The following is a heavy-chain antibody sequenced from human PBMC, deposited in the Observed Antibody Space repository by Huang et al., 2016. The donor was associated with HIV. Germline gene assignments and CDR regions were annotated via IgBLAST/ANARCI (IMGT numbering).Heavy chain of an antibody. CDR2: MNPNSGNK. Sequence: QVQLVQSGAEVRKPGASVKVSCKSSGFPFTNYDFNWVRHATGQGLGWMGWMNPNSGNKGHEQKFQGRVIITRNTSINTAYMDLSSLRSEDTAVYYCARARGYYYDGSGFYSRYYFDYWGQGTLVTVSS. V-gene: IGHV1-8*03. D-gene: IGHD3-22*01. CDR3: ARARGYYYDGSGFYSRYYFDY. CDR1: GFPFTNYD. J-gene: IGHJ4*02.